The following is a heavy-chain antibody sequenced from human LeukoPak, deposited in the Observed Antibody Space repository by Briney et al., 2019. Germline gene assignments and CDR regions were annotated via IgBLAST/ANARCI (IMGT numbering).Heavy chain of an antibody. J-gene: IGHJ4*02. Sequence: GASLQISCKGYGSSFTSYCIIWVRQMPGKGLEWMGRIDPSDSYTNYSPSLQGHVTISADKSISAAYLQWSNLKASDTAMYYCARARGDHYSFDYWGQGTLVTVSS. CDR1: GSSFTSYC. CDR2: IDPSDSYT. V-gene: IGHV5-10-1*01. D-gene: IGHD3-10*01. CDR3: ARARGDHYSFDY.